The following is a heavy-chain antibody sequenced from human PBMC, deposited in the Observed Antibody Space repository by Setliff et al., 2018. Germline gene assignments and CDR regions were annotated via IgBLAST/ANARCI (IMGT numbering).Heavy chain of an antibody. V-gene: IGHV4-31*03. CDR3: ARYNNPGYRGYWGRFDY. Sequence: SETLSLTCTVSGGSISSGGYYWSWIRQHPGKGLEWIGYIYYSGSTYYNPSLKSRVTISVDTSKNQFSLKLSSVTAADTAVYYCARYNNPGYRGYWGRFDYWGQGTLVTVSS. CDR1: GGSISSGGYY. CDR2: IYYSGST. D-gene: IGHD3-16*02. J-gene: IGHJ4*02.